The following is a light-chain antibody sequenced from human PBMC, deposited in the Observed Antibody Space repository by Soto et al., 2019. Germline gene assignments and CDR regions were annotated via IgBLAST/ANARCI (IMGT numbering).Light chain of an antibody. J-gene: IGLJ3*02. Sequence: QSVLTQPPSASGTPGQRVTISCSGSNSNIGRNTVNWYQQLPGAAPSLLIYSNNQRPSGVPDRFSGSKSGISASLAISGLQSEDEADYYCAAWDESPNVPVFGGGTKLTVL. V-gene: IGLV1-44*01. CDR2: SNN. CDR1: NSNIGRNT. CDR3: AAWDESPNVPV.